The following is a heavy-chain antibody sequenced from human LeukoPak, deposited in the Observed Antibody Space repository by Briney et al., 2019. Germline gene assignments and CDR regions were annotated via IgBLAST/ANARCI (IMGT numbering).Heavy chain of an antibody. CDR2: IYSGGST. CDR1: GFTVSSNY. D-gene: IGHD6-6*01. CDR3: AKSSIAARKADY. V-gene: IGHV3-53*05. Sequence: GGSLRLSCAASGFTVSSNYMSWVRQAPGKGLEWVSVIYSGGSTYYADSVKGRFTISRDNSKNTLYLQMNSLRAEDTAVYYCAKSSIAARKADYWGQGTLVTVSS. J-gene: IGHJ4*02.